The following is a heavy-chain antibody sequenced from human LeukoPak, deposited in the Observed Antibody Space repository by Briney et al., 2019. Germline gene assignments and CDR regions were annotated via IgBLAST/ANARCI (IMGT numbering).Heavy chain of an antibody. CDR1: GFTFSSYA. D-gene: IGHD2-2*01. CDR2: VSGSGGST. Sequence: GGSLRLSCAASGFTFSSYAMSWVRQAPGKGLEWVLAVSGSGGSTYNADSVKGRLTISRDNSKNTLYLQMNSLRAEDTAVYYCARDCGVESSTSCPPDYWGQGTLVPSPQ. V-gene: IGHV3-23*01. CDR3: ARDCGVESSTSCPPDY. J-gene: IGHJ4*02.